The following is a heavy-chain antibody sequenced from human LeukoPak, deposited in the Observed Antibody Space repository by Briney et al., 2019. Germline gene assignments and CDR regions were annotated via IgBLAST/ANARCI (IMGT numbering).Heavy chain of an antibody. CDR3: ARDLRDPRLYFDD. V-gene: IGHV3-48*03. D-gene: IGHD5-12*01. Sequence: GGSLRLSCAASGFTFSSYEMNWVRQAPGKGLEWVSYISSSGNTIYYADSVKGRFTISRDNAKNSLYLQMNSLGAEDTAVYYCARDLRDPRLYFDDWGQGTLVTVSS. CDR1: GFTFSSYE. J-gene: IGHJ4*02. CDR2: ISSSGNTI.